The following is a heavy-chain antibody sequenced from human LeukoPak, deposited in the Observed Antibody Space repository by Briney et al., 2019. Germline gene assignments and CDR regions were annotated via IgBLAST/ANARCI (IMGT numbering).Heavy chain of an antibody. D-gene: IGHD3-16*01. Sequence: GGSLRLSCAASGFTFSSYWMNWVRQAPGKGLVWVSRIASDGSSTTYADSVKGRFSISRDNSKNTLYLEMNSLRAEDTAVYYCAKVYGRGNWGQGTLVTVSS. CDR3: AKVYGRGN. J-gene: IGHJ4*02. CDR2: IASDGSST. CDR1: GFTFSSYW. V-gene: IGHV3-74*01.